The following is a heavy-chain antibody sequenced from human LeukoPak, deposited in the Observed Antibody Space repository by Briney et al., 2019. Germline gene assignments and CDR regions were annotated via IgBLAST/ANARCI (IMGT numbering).Heavy chain of an antibody. CDR3: AKVLLARAYYYGMDV. J-gene: IGHJ6*02. CDR1: GFTFSSSA. Sequence: GGSLRLSCAASGFTFSSSAMSWVRQAPGKGLEWVSAISGSSGSTYYADSVRGRFTISRDNSKNTLYLQMNSLRVEDTAVYYCAKVLLARAYYYGMDVWGQGTTVTVSS. D-gene: IGHD2-15*01. V-gene: IGHV3-23*01. CDR2: ISGSSGST.